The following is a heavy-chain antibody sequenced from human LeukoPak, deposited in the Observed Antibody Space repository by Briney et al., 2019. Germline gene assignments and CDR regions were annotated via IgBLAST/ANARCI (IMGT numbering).Heavy chain of an antibody. J-gene: IGHJ6*02. CDR2: INHSGST. Sequence: PSETLSLTCAVSGESFSGYYWSRIRQPPGKGLEWIGEINHSGSTNYNPSPKSRVTISVDTSKNQFSLKLSSVTAADTAVYYCARGKKTPFYYYYGMDVWGQGTTVTVSS. CDR1: GESFSGYY. V-gene: IGHV4-34*01. CDR3: ARGKKTPFYYYYGMDV.